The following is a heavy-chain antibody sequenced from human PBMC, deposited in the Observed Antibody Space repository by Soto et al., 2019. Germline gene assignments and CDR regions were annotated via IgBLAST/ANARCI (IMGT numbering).Heavy chain of an antibody. CDR3: ARQRRFHGSGSSFDC. CDR2: IFYGGST. D-gene: IGHD3-10*01. J-gene: IGHJ4*02. CDR1: GGSISSDEYY. Sequence: SETLSLTCTVSGGSISSDEYYWSWIRQPPGKGLEWIAYIFYGGSTYYSPSLKSRVTISVDTSKNQFSLKLSSVTAADTAVYYCARQRRFHGSGSSFDCWGQGTLVTVSS. V-gene: IGHV4-30-4*01.